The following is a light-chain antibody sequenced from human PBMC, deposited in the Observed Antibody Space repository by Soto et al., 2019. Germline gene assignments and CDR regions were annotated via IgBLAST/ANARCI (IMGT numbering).Light chain of an antibody. V-gene: IGKV1-5*01. CDR1: QNISTS. Sequence: DIQLTQSPSTLSASVGDRVTITCRPSQNISTSLAWYQQRSGRAPKLLIYDVSNLESGVPSRFSGSGSGTEFSLTIRGLQPDDFATYYCQQYDIYRTFGQGTTVEVK. J-gene: IGKJ1*01. CDR3: QQYDIYRT. CDR2: DVS.